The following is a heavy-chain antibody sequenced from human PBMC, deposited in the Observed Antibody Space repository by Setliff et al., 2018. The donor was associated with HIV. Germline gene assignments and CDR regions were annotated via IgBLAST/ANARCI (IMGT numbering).Heavy chain of an antibody. J-gene: IGHJ6*02. CDR1: GYTLSELF. CDR2: FDPEDGQR. Sequence: ASVKVSCKVSGYTLSELFRHWVRQGPGKGLEWMGGFDPEDGQRIYAQKFQGRVTMTEDTSTDTAYMELSSLSFEDTAVYYCATTGPYSGSLYGMDVWGQGTTVTVSS. V-gene: IGHV1-24*01. D-gene: IGHD1-26*01. CDR3: ATTGPYSGSLYGMDV.